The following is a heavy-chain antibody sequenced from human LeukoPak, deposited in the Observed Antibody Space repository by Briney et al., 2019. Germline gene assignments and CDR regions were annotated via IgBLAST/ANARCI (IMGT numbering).Heavy chain of an antibody. V-gene: IGHV2-5*01. CDR3: AHLDYYDSSGYYSNLHNWFDP. D-gene: IGHD3-22*01. J-gene: IGHJ5*02. CDR1: GFSLSTSGVG. Sequence: SGPTLVKPTQTLTLTCTFSGFSLSTSGVGVGWIRQPPGKALEWLALIYWNDDKRYSPSLKSRLTITKDTSKNQVVLTMTNMDPVDTATYYCAHLDYYDSSGYYSNLHNWFDPWGQGTLVTVFS. CDR2: IYWNDDK.